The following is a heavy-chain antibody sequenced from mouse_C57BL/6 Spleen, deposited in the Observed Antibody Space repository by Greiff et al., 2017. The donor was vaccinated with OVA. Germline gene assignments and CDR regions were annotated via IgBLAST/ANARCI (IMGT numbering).Heavy chain of an antibody. Sequence: VQLQQSGAELVRPGASVTLSCKASGYTFTDYEMHWVKQTPVHGLEWIGAIDPETGGTAYNQKFKGKAILTADKSSSTAYMELRSLTSEDSAVYYCTRDIITTVVATRFAYWGQGTLVTVSA. CDR2: IDPETGGT. V-gene: IGHV1-15*01. CDR3: TRDIITTVVATRFAY. J-gene: IGHJ3*01. CDR1: GYTFTDYE. D-gene: IGHD1-1*01.